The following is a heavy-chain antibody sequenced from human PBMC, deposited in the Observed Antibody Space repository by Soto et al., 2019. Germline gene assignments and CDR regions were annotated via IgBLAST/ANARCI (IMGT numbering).Heavy chain of an antibody. V-gene: IGHV3-64D*06. CDR1: TVSSNY. CDR2: ISSTGDTT. D-gene: IGHD2-2*01. CDR3: VKGRCRTTTCYTVFLDF. Sequence: TVSSNYTSWVRQAPGKGPEYLSGISSTGDTTYYAGSVKDRITISRDNSNNAVYLQLSSLTTADTAVYHCVKGRCRTTTCYTVFLDFWGRGTLVTVSS. J-gene: IGHJ4*02.